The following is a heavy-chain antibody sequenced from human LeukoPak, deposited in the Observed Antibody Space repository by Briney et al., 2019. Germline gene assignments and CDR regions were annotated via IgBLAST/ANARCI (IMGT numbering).Heavy chain of an antibody. Sequence: SETLSLTCAVYGGSISSYYWSWIRQPPGKGLEWIGYIYYSGSTNYNPSLKSRVTISVDTSKNQFSLKLSSVTAADTAVYYCARHEWELLAWFDPWGQGTLVTVSS. CDR3: ARHEWELLAWFDP. J-gene: IGHJ5*02. CDR2: IYYSGST. D-gene: IGHD1-26*01. CDR1: GGSISSYY. V-gene: IGHV4-59*08.